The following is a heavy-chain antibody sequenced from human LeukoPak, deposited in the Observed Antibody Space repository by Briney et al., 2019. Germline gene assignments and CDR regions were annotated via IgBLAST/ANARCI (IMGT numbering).Heavy chain of an antibody. V-gene: IGHV4-4*07. D-gene: IGHD3-3*01. CDR3: ARGGYTIFGVAPDYYYYMDV. CDR2: IYTSGST. Sequence: ETLSLTCTVSGGSISSYYWSWIRQPAGKGLEWIGRIYTSGSTNYNPSLKSRVTMSVDTSKNQFSLKLSSVTAADTAVYYCARGGYTIFGVAPDYYYYMDVWGKGTTVTVSS. CDR1: GGSISSYY. J-gene: IGHJ6*03.